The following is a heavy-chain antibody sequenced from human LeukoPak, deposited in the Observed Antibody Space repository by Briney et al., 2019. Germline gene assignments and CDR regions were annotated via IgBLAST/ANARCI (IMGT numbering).Heavy chain of an antibody. CDR2: MNNDGRVI. D-gene: IGHD3-16*01. V-gene: IGHV3-74*01. Sequence: PGGSLRLSCRVSGFTFNTYWMHWVRQAPGKGLVWVSRMNNDGRVISHADSVKGRFTISRDNAKNTLYLQMNSLRAEDTAVYYCAREFEATGFWALDYWGQGTLVTASS. CDR1: GFTFNTYW. J-gene: IGHJ4*02. CDR3: AREFEATGFWALDY.